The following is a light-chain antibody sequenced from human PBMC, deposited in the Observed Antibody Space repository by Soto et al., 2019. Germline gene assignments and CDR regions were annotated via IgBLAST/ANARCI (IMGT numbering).Light chain of an antibody. V-gene: IGKV4-1*01. Sequence: DIVMTQSPDSLPVSLGERATITCKSSQIVLSNNNNYLAWFQQKPGQPPRLFIYWASTRGSGVPDRFSGSGSGTDFTLTISNVEAEDVAIYYCQQYHSDPITFGQGTRLEIK. J-gene: IGKJ5*01. CDR1: QIVLSNNNNY. CDR2: WAS. CDR3: QQYHSDPIT.